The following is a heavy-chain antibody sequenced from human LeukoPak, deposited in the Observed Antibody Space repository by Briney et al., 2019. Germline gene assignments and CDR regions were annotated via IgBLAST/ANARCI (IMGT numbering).Heavy chain of an antibody. Sequence: PGGSLRLSCAASGFTFSSYAMHWVRQAPGKGLEWVAFIRYDGSNKYYADSVKGRFTISRDNSKNTLYLQMNSLRAEDTAVYYCANPGCGWYCFDYWGQGTLVTVSS. CDR3: ANPGCGWYCFDY. V-gene: IGHV3-30*02. CDR2: IRYDGSNK. J-gene: IGHJ4*02. CDR1: GFTFSSYA. D-gene: IGHD6-19*01.